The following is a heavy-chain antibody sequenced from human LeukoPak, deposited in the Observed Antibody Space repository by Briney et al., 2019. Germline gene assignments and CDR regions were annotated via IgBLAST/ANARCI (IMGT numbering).Heavy chain of an antibody. Sequence: PGGSLRLSCAASGFTFSSYSMNWVRQAPGKGLEWVSLINWDGGSTYYADSVKGRFTISRDNSKNSLYLQMISLRVEDTALYFCTRNGGSGSYHQCLDYWGQGTLVTVSS. CDR2: INWDGGST. J-gene: IGHJ4*02. D-gene: IGHD3-10*01. CDR3: TRNGGSGSYHQCLDY. V-gene: IGHV3-43D*03. CDR1: GFTFSSYS.